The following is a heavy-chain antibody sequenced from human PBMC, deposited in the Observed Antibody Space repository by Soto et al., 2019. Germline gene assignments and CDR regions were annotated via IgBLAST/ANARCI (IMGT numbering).Heavy chain of an antibody. D-gene: IGHD2-2*01. CDR2: IKQEGSEK. CDR1: GFIFSNYW. CDR3: AKNNLYCSSTNCFVFDY. V-gene: IGHV3-7*01. J-gene: IGHJ4*02. Sequence: ESGGGLVQPGGSLRLSCAASGFIFSNYWMSWVRQAPGKGLEWVANIKQEGSEKHYVDSVKGRFTISRDNADNSLYLQMNSLRAEDTAVYYCAKNNLYCSSTNCFVFDYWGQGTLVTVSS.